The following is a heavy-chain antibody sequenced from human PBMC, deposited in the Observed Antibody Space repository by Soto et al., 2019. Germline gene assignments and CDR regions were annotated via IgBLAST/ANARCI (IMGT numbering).Heavy chain of an antibody. CDR3: ARVAY. CDR2: IGSASSET. Sequence: PGGSLRLSCEASGFTFSRVSMNWVRQVPGKGLEWVASIGSASSETWYSDSVKGRFIISRDNAQSSLFLQMNTLRPDDSAIYYCARVAYWGPGTQVTVSS. CDR1: GFTFSRVS. J-gene: IGHJ4*02. V-gene: IGHV3-21*01.